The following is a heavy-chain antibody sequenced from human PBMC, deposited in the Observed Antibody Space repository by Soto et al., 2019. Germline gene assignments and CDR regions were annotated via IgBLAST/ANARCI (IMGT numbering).Heavy chain of an antibody. Sequence: SETLSRTYAVYGGSFSGYYWIWIRQPPGKGLEWIGEINNSGITNQNLSLKSRVTISVDRSKNQFSLKLSSVTAADTAVYYCARAGRFGELSSYYFDYWGQGTLVTVSS. D-gene: IGHD3-10*01. CDR2: INNSGIT. J-gene: IGHJ4*02. V-gene: IGHV4-34*01. CDR3: ARAGRFGELSSYYFDY. CDR1: GGSFSGYY.